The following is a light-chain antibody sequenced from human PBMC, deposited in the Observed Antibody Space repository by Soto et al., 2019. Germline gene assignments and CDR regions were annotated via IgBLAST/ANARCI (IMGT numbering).Light chain of an antibody. CDR3: QAWDGSTVV. V-gene: IGLV3-1*01. CDR1: KLGNKY. J-gene: IGLJ2*01. Sequence: SYELTQPPSVSVSPGQTSSITCSGDKLGNKYACWYQQRPGQSPVLVIYQDNKRPSGIPERFSGSNSGNTATLIISGTQAMDEADYYCQAWDGSTVVFGGGTKLTVL. CDR2: QDN.